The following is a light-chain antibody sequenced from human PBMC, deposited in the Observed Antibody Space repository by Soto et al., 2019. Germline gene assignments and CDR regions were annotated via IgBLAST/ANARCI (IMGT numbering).Light chain of an antibody. V-gene: IGKV3-20*01. CDR3: QQYGGSPPLT. J-gene: IGKJ4*01. CDR2: GAS. Sequence: EIVLTQSPGTLSLSPGERATLSCRASQSVSSNYLAWYQQKPGQAPRLLIYGASSRATGIVDRFSGSGSGTDFTLTISRLEPEDFALYYCQQYGGSPPLTFGGGTKVEIK. CDR1: QSVSSNY.